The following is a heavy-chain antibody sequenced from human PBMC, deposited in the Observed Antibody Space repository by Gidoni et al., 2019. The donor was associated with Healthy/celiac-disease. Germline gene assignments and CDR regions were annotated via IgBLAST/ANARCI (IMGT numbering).Heavy chain of an antibody. J-gene: IGHJ4*02. Sequence: PGASVKVSCKASGYTFTGYYMHWVRQAPGQGLEWMGWINPNSGGTNYAQKFQGRVTMTRDTSISTAYMELSRLRSDDTAVYYCARVPYGSGSYWPDWGQGTLVTVSS. V-gene: IGHV1-2*02. CDR3: ARVPYGSGSYWPD. CDR1: GYTFTGYY. CDR2: INPNSGGT. D-gene: IGHD3-10*01.